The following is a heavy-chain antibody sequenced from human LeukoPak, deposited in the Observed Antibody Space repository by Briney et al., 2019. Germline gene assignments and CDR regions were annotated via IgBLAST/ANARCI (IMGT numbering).Heavy chain of an antibody. D-gene: IGHD3-22*01. V-gene: IGHV1-18*01. CDR3: ARDLPTYYYDSSGQSGVYYFDY. CDR1: GYTFTSYG. Sequence: GASVKVSCKASGYTFTSYGISWVRQAPGQGLEWMGWISAYNGNTNYAQKLQGRVTMTTDTSTSTAYMELRSLRSDDTAVYYCARDLPTYYYDSSGQSGVYYFDYWGQGTLVTVSS. CDR2: ISAYNGNT. J-gene: IGHJ4*02.